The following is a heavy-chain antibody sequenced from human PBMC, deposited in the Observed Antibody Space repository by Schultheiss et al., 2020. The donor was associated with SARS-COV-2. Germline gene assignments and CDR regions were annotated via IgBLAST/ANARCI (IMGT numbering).Heavy chain of an antibody. CDR2: ISGSGGST. CDR3: AKDRGEGFGTVGY. D-gene: IGHD3-16*01. CDR1: RLSYSSYD. Sequence: GGSLRLSCAASRLSYSSYDMSWVRQAPGKGLEWVSAISGSGGSTYYADSVKGRFTISRDNSKNSLYLQMSSLRAEDTAVYYCAKDRGEGFGTVGYWGQGTLVTVSS. V-gene: IGHV3-23*01. J-gene: IGHJ4*02.